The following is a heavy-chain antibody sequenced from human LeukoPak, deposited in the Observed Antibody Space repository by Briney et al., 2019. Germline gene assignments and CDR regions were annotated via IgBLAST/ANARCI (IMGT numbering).Heavy chain of an antibody. V-gene: IGHV3-64D*06. J-gene: IGHJ4*02. D-gene: IGHD3-10*01. CDR2: ISSNGGST. Sequence: PGGSLRLSCSACGFTFSSYAMHWVRQAPGKGLEYVSAISSNGGSTYYADSVKGRFTISRDNSKNTLYLQMSSLRAEDTAVYYSVKARNTMVRGGLFDYWGQGTLVTVSS. CDR1: GFTFSSYA. CDR3: VKARNTMVRGGLFDY.